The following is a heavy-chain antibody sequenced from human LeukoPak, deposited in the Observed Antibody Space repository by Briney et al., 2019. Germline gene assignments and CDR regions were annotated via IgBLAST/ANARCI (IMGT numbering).Heavy chain of an antibody. D-gene: IGHD3-22*01. CDR3: ASGITMTLIDY. V-gene: IGHV1-46*01. CDR2: INPSGGST. J-gene: IGHJ4*02. Sequence: ASVKVSCKDSGCAFTSYYLHWVGQAPGQGGEGMGIINPSGGSTSYAQKFQGRVTMTRHTSPSTVYMELSSLRSEDTAVYYCASGITMTLIDYWGQGTLVTVSS. CDR1: GCAFTSYY.